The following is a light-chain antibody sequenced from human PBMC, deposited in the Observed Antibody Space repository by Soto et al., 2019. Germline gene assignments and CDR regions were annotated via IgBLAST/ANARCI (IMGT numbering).Light chain of an antibody. J-gene: IGKJ3*01. CDR1: QGISNY. Sequence: ESQMTQSTYSLYASVGDRVTITCRASQGISNYLAWYQQKPGKVPKLLIYAASTLVPGVQSRFSGSGSGTHFTLTISSLQSEAAATYYCQKYNSAPFTFGPGTKVAIK. V-gene: IGKV1-27*01. CDR3: QKYNSAPFT. CDR2: AAS.